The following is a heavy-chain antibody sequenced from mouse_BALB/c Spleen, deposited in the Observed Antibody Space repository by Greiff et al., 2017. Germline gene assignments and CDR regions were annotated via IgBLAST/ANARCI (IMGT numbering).Heavy chain of an antibody. D-gene: IGHD1-2*01. V-gene: IGHV1-12*01. CDR3: ARNYYGYYFDY. Sequence: QVQLQQPGAELVKPGASVKMSCKASGYTFTSYNMHWVKQTPGQGLEWIGAIYPGNGDTSYNQKFKGKATLTADKSSSTAYMQLSSLTSEDSAVYYCARNYYGYYFDYWGQGTTLTVSS. CDR1: GYTFTSYN. J-gene: IGHJ2*01. CDR2: IYPGNGDT.